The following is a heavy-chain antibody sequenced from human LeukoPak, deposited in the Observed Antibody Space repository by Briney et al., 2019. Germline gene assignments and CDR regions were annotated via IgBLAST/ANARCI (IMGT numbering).Heavy chain of an antibody. Sequence: ASVKVSCKVSGYTLTELSMHWVRQAPGKGLEWIGGFDPEDGETIYAQKFQGRVTMTEDTSTDTAYMELSSLRSEDTAVYYCATDTLGYCSGGSCPRRSWFDPWGQGTLVTVSS. D-gene: IGHD2-15*01. CDR2: FDPEDGET. CDR1: GYTLTELS. V-gene: IGHV1-24*01. CDR3: ATDTLGYCSGGSCPRRSWFDP. J-gene: IGHJ5*02.